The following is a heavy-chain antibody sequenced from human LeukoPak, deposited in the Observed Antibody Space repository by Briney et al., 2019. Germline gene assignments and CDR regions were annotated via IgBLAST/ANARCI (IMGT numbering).Heavy chain of an antibody. CDR3: ARDPRYFDWFGAFDI. D-gene: IGHD3-9*01. CDR1: GYTFTGYY. J-gene: IGHJ3*02. CDR2: INPNSGGT. Sequence: ASVKVSCKASGYTFTGYYMHWVRQAPGQGLEWMGWINPNSGGTNYAQKFQGRVTMTRDTSISTAYMELSRLRSDDTAVYYCARDPRYFDWFGAFDIWGQGTMVTVSS. V-gene: IGHV1-2*02.